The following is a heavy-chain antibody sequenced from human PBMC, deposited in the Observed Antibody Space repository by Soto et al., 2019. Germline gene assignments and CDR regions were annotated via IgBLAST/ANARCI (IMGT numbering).Heavy chain of an antibody. CDR1: GGTFSSYA. CDR2: IIPIFGTA. J-gene: IGHJ6*02. CDR3: ASHGGNARYNYYGMDV. Sequence: QVQLVQSGAEVKKPGSSVKVSCKASGGTFSSYAISWVRQAPGQGLEWMGGIIPIFGTADYAQKFQGRVTITADESTSTSTAYMELSSPRSEDTAVYYCASHGGNARYNYYGMDVWGQGTTVTVSS. D-gene: IGHD2-15*01. V-gene: IGHV1-69*12.